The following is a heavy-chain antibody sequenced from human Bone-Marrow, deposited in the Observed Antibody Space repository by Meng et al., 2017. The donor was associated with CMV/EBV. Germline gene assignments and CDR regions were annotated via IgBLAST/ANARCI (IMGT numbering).Heavy chain of an antibody. CDR1: GFTFDDYG. V-gene: IGHV3-20*04. Sequence: GGSLRLSCAASGFTFDDYGMTWVRQVPGEGLEWVAGLNWNGGSTDYADSVKGRFTISRDNARNSPYLQMNSLRVEDTALYYCARDTRRPAYYFDYWGPGTLVTVSS. CDR3: ARDTRRPAYYFDY. CDR2: LNWNGGST. J-gene: IGHJ4*02.